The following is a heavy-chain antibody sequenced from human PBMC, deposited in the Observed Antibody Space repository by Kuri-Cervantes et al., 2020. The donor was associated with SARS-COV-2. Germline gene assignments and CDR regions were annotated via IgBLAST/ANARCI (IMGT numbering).Heavy chain of an antibody. CDR1: GFTFSSYG. CDR3: ARALPRIPGMDV. D-gene: IGHD2-15*01. CDR2: IWYDGSNK. Sequence: GGSLRLSCAASGFTFSSYGMHWVRQAPGKGLEWVAVIWYDGSNKYYADSVKGRFTISRENAKNSLYLQMNSLRAGDTAVYYCARALPRIPGMDVWGQGTTVTVSS. V-gene: IGHV3-33*01. J-gene: IGHJ6*02.